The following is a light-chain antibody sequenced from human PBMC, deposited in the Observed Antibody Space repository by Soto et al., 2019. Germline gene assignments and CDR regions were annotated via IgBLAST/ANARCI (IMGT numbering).Light chain of an antibody. V-gene: IGKV3-20*01. Sequence: EIVLTQSPGTLSLSPGERATLSCRASQSVSSSYLAWYQQKPGQAPRLPIYGAFNRATGIPDRFSGSGSGTDFTLTFSRLEPEDFAVYYCQQYGDSPATFGPGTKVDIK. CDR3: QQYGDSPAT. CDR1: QSVSSSY. J-gene: IGKJ3*01. CDR2: GAF.